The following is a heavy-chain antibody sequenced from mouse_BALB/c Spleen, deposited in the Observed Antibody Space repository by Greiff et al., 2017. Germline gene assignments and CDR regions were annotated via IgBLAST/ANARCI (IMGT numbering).Heavy chain of an antibody. CDR2: INPSTGYT. CDR3: ARYYRYGDYAMDY. J-gene: IGHJ4*01. V-gene: IGHV1-7*01. CDR1: GYTFTSYW. D-gene: IGHD2-14*01. Sequence: VQLQQSGAELAKPGASVKMSCKASGYTFTSYWMHWVKQRPGQGLEWIGYINPSTGYTEYNQKFKDKATLTADKSSSTAYMQLSSLTAEDSAVYYCARYYRYGDYAMDYWGQGTSVTVSS.